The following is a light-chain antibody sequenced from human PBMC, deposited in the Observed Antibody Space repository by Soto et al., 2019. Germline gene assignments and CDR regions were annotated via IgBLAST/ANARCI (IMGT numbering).Light chain of an antibody. V-gene: IGKV1-5*03. CDR3: QQYNSSPT. Sequence: DIQMTQSPSTLSASVGDRVTITCRASQSISSWLAWYQQKPGKAPKLLIYKASSLESGVPSRFSGIGSGTEFTLTSSSLQPDDFATYHCQQYNSSPTFGQGTKVEIK. CDR2: KAS. J-gene: IGKJ1*01. CDR1: QSISSW.